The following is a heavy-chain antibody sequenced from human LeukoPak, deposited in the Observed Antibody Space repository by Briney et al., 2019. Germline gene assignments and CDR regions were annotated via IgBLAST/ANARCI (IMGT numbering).Heavy chain of an antibody. CDR1: GYTFTSYG. J-gene: IGHJ4*02. CDR2: ISAYNGNT. V-gene: IGHV1-18*01. Sequence: ASVKVSCKASGYTFTSYGISWVRQAPGHGLEWMGWISAYNGNTNYAQKLQGRVTTTTVTSTSTAYMELRSLRSDDTAVYYCARDGATIPNDYWGQGTLVTVSS. D-gene: IGHD5-12*01. CDR3: ARDGATIPNDY.